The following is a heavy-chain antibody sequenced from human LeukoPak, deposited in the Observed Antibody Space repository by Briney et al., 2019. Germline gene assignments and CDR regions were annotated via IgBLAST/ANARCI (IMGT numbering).Heavy chain of an antibody. Sequence: SETLSLTCTVSGGSISSYYWSWIRQPAGKGLEWIGRIYTSGSTNYNPSLKSRVTMSVDTSKNQFSLKLSSVTAADTAVYYCVRVVAVAGTCWFDPWGQGTLVTVSS. CDR3: VRVVAVAGTCWFDP. J-gene: IGHJ5*02. CDR2: IYTSGST. V-gene: IGHV4-4*07. CDR1: GGSISSYY. D-gene: IGHD6-19*01.